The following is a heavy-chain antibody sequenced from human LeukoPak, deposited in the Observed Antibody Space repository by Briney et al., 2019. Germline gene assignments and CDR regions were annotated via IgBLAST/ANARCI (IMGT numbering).Heavy chain of an antibody. CDR1: GGSISSYY. V-gene: IGHV4-59*08. CDR2: IYYSGST. CDR3: ATEAHRGIAARPYWYFDL. D-gene: IGHD6-6*01. J-gene: IGHJ2*01. Sequence: SETLSLTCTVSGGSISSYYWSWIRQPPGKGLGWMGHIYYSGSTNYNPSLKSRVTISVDTSKNQFSLKLSSVTAADTAVYYCATEAHRGIAARPYWYFDLWGRGTLVTVSS.